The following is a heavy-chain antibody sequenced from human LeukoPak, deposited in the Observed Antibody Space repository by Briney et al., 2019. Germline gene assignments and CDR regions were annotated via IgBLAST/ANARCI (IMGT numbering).Heavy chain of an antibody. Sequence: PGGSLRLSCAASGFTFSDYYMSWIRQAPGKGLEWVSYISSSGSTIYYADSVKGRFTISRDNAKNSLYLQMNSLRAEDTAVYYCARDRMVVTARQTYYYYYMDVWGKGTTVTVSS. V-gene: IGHV3-11*01. D-gene: IGHD2-21*02. CDR3: ARDRMVVTARQTYYYYYMDV. J-gene: IGHJ6*03. CDR1: GFTFSDYY. CDR2: ISSSGSTI.